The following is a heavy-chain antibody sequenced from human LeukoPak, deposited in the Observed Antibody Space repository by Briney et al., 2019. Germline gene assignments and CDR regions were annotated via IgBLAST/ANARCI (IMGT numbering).Heavy chain of an antibody. CDR3: ARDPPLSGLPSPDV. CDR1: GFTVSSIY. D-gene: IGHD3-10*01. CDR2: IYSGGST. J-gene: IGHJ6*04. V-gene: IGHV3-53*01. Sequence: PGGSLRLSCAASGFTVSSIYMSWVRQAPGKGLEWVSYIYSGGSTYYAASVKGRFTIARDNSKNTLYLQMNSLRAEDTAVYYCARDPPLSGLPSPDVWGKGDTVTDSS.